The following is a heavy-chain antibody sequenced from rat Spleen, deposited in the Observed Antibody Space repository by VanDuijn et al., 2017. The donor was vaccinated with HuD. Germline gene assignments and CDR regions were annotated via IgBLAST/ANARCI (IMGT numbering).Heavy chain of an antibody. CDR1: GFTFNKYW. CDR3: TRLGDTHYGYNPLDA. CDR2: ISTSGSNT. Sequence: EVQLVESGGGLVQPGGSLKLSCVASGFTFNKYWMSWIRQAPGKGLEWVATISTSGSNTFYPDSVKGRFTISRDNAKSSLYLQMSSLKSEDTATYYCTRLGDTHYGYNPLDAWGQGASVTVSS. D-gene: IGHD1-9*01. V-gene: IGHV5-31*01. J-gene: IGHJ4*01.